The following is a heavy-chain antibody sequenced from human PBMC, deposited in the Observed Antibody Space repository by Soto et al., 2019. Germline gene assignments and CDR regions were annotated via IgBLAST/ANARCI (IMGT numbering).Heavy chain of an antibody. CDR2: IYYSGST. V-gene: IGHV4-39*01. D-gene: IGHD2-15*01. CDR1: GGSISSSSYY. Sequence: NPSETLSLTCTVSGGSISSSSYYWGWIRQPPGKGLEWIGSIYYSGSTYYNPSLKSRVTISVDTSKNQFSLKLSSVTAADTAVYYCARRDIGYYYGMDVWGQGTTVTVSS. CDR3: ARRDIGYYYGMDV. J-gene: IGHJ6*02.